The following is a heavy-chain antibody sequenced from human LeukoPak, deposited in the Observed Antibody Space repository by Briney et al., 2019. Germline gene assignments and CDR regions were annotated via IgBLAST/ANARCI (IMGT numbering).Heavy chain of an antibody. J-gene: IGHJ4*02. CDR2: IIPIFGTA. V-gene: IGHV1-69*13. CDR3: ARVDEDGFDY. CDR1: GGTFSSYA. Sequence: AASVKVSCKASGGTFSSYAISWVRQAPGQGLEWMGGIIPIFGTANYAQKFQGRLTITADESTSTAYMELSSLRSDDTAVYYCARVDEDGFDYWGQGTLVTVSS.